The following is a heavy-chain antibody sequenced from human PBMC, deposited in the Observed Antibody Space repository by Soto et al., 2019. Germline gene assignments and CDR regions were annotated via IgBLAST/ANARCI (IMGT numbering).Heavy chain of an antibody. D-gene: IGHD6-6*01. CDR2: ISPNSGNT. CDR3: ARGRAATLAASGNDF. J-gene: IGHJ4*02. Sequence: QVQLVQSGGEEKKPGASVKVSCSASGYTFTSHGISWVRQAPGQGLEWMGWISPNSGNTKYAQKVQGRITLTTETSTRIAYMDLRSLMSDDTAVYYCARGRAATLAASGNDFWGQGTLVTVSS. V-gene: IGHV1-18*01. CDR1: GYTFTSHG.